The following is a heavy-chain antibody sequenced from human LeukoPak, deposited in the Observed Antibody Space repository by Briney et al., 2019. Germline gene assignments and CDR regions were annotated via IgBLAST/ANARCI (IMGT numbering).Heavy chain of an antibody. J-gene: IGHJ4*02. CDR3: ARGIAVAGFDY. V-gene: IGHV3-21*01. CDR1: GFTFSSYS. D-gene: IGHD6-19*01. Sequence: GGTLRLSCAASGFTFSSYSMNWVRQAPGKGLEWVSSIRSRSSYIYYADSVKGRFTISRDNAKNSLYLQMNSLRAEDTAVYYCARGIAVAGFDYWGQGTLVTVSS. CDR2: IRSRSSYI.